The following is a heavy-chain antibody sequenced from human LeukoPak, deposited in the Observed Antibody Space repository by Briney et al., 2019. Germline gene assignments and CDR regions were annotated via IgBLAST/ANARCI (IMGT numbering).Heavy chain of an antibody. CDR3: ARSGSYYDSSGYYFDY. D-gene: IGHD3-22*01. CDR1: GFTFSTYW. Sequence: GGSLGLSCAASGFTFSTYWMSWVRQAPGKGLEWVANIRHVGSEKYYVDSVKGRFTISRDNARNSLYLQMNSLRAEDTAVYYCARSGSYYDSSGYYFDYWGQGALVTVSS. J-gene: IGHJ4*02. V-gene: IGHV3-7*01. CDR2: IRHVGSEK.